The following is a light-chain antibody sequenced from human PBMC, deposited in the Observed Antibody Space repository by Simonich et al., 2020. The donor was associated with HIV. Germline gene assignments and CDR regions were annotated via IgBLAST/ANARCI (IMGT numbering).Light chain of an antibody. Sequence: EIVMTQSPATLSVSPGERATPSCRASQSIRSNLAWYQQKPGQTPRLLIYAASTRATGIPVGFSGSGAGTEFTLTISSMESEDFAVYYCQQYNNWPTAFGGGTNVEIK. CDR2: AAS. CDR3: QQYNNWPTA. V-gene: IGKV3-15*01. CDR1: QSIRSN. J-gene: IGKJ4*01.